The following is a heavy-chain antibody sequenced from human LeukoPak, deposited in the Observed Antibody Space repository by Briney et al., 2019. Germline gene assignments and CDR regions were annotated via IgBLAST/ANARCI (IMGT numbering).Heavy chain of an antibody. Sequence: GGSPRLSCAASGFTFSSYSMNWVRQAPGKGLEWVSSISSSSSYIYYADSVKGRFTISRDNAKNSLYLQMNSLRVDDTAVYYCARDRGGAESHGFDAFDLWGQGTIVTVSS. V-gene: IGHV3-21*01. CDR3: ARDRGGAESHGFDAFDL. CDR1: GFTFSSYS. J-gene: IGHJ3*01. D-gene: IGHD2-15*01. CDR2: ISSSSSYI.